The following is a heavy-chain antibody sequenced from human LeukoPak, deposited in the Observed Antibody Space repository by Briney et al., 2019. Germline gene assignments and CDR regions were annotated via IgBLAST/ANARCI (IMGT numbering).Heavy chain of an antibody. V-gene: IGHV3-30*02. J-gene: IGHJ4*02. CDR3: ARGGGTYSSSWYDY. CDR2: IRYDGSNK. D-gene: IGHD6-13*01. CDR1: GFTFSSYG. Sequence: GGSLRLSCAASGFTFSSYGMHWVRQAPGKGLEWVAFIRYDGSNKYYADSVKGRFTISRDNSKNTLYLQMNSLRAEDTAVYYCARGGGTYSSSWYDYWGQGTLVTVSS.